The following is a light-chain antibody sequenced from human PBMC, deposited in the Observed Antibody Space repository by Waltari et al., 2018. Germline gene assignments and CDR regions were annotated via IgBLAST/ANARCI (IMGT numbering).Light chain of an antibody. V-gene: IGKV3-15*01. CDR2: GAS. CDR1: QGVSSN. J-gene: IGKJ1*01. Sequence: EIVMTQSPATLSVSPGERATLSCRASQGVSSNLAWYQQKPGQAPRLLIYGASTRATGIPARFSGSGSGTEFTLTISSLQSEDFAVYYCQQYNNWSWTFGQVTKVEIK. CDR3: QQYNNWSWT.